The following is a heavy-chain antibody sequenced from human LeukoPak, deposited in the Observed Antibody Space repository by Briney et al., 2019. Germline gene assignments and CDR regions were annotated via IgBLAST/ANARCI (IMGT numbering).Heavy chain of an antibody. CDR2: INPNSGGT. CDR3: ARQLAPDYYGSGSYGPTWYYGMDV. Sequence: GASVKVSCKASGYTFTGYYMHWVRQAPGQGLEWMGWINPNSGGTNYAQKFQGWVTMTRDTSISTAYMELSSLRSEDTAVYYCARQLAPDYYGSGSYGPTWYYGMDVWAKGPRSPSP. J-gene: IGHJ6*02. CDR1: GYTFTGYY. D-gene: IGHD3-10*01. V-gene: IGHV1-2*04.